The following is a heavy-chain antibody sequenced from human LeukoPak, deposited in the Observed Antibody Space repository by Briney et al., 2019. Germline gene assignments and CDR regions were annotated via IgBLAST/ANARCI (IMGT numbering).Heavy chain of an antibody. CDR3: ARRPTVTTHLTA. D-gene: IGHD4-17*01. V-gene: IGHV3-7*05. CDR1: GFTFSSYW. Sequence: GGPLRLSCAASGFTFSSYWLSWVRQAPGKALAGVANIKQDGSEKYYVDSVKGRFTISRDNAKNSLYLQMNSLRAEDTAVYYCARRPTVTTHLTAWGQGTLVTVSS. CDR2: IKQDGSEK. J-gene: IGHJ5*02.